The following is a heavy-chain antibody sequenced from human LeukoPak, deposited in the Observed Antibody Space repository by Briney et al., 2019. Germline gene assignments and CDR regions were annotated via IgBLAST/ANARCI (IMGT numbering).Heavy chain of an antibody. D-gene: IGHD4-17*01. CDR1: GFTFTTYG. V-gene: IGHV3-33*01. CDR3: ARDPGTVTTGYYYDY. CDR2: IWYDGSKK. J-gene: IGHJ4*02. Sequence: PGGSLRLSCAASGFTFTTYGMHWVRQVPGKGLEWVAVIWYDGSKKYYADSVKGRFTISRDDSKNTLYLQMNSLRGEDTAVYYCARDPGTVTTGYYYDYWGQGTPVTVSS.